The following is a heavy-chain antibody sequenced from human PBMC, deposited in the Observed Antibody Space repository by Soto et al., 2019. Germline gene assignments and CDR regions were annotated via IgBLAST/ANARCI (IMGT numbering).Heavy chain of an antibody. CDR2: IYYSGST. J-gene: IGHJ4*02. CDR1: GDFVSSSSSY. V-gene: IGHV4-39*01. CDR3: ARRFWSGYRVDC. Sequence: QLQLQESGPGLVKPSETLSLTCTVSGDFVSSSSSYWGWIRQPPGKGLEWIGSIYYSGSTDYNPSLKSRVTISVDMSKNQFSLKLSSVTAADTAVYYCARRFWSGYRVDCWGQGTLVTVSS. D-gene: IGHD3-3*01.